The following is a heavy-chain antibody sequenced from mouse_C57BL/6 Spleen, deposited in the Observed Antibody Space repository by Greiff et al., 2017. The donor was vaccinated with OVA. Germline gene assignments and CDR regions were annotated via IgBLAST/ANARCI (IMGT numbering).Heavy chain of an antibody. CDR2: IYPGDGDT. Sequence: QVQLQQSGAELVKPGASVKISCKASGYAFSSYWMNWVKQRPGKGLEWIGQIYPGDGDTNYHGKFKGKATLTADKSSSTAYMQLSSLTSEDSAVYFCARRAGTLGHYFDYWGQGTTLTVSS. J-gene: IGHJ2*01. V-gene: IGHV1-80*01. CDR3: ARRAGTLGHYFDY. D-gene: IGHD3-3*01. CDR1: GYAFSSYW.